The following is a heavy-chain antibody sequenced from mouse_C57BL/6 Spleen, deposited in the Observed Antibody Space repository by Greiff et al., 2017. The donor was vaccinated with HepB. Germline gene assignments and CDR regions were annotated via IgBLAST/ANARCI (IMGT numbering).Heavy chain of an antibody. J-gene: IGHJ3*01. V-gene: IGHV5-9-1*02. CDR2: ISSGGDYI. Sequence: EVQRVESGEGLVKPGGSLKLSCAASGFTFSSYAMSWVRQTPEKRLEWVAYISSGGDYIYYADTVKGRFTISRDNARNTLYLQMSSLKSEDTGMYYCTRDGGMIRGFAYGGQETRVTVSA. CDR1: GFTFSSYA. CDR3: TRDGGMIRGFAY. D-gene: IGHD2-4*01.